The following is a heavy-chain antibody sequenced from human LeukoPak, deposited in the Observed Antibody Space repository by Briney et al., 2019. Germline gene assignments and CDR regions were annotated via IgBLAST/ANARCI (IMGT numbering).Heavy chain of an antibody. D-gene: IGHD3-22*01. CDR3: ASCDSSGCHFDY. CDR2: IIPIFGTA. CDR1: GGTFSSYA. J-gene: IGHJ4*02. V-gene: IGHV1-69*13. Sequence: ASVKVSCKASGGTFSSYAISWVRQAPGQGLEWMGGIIPIFGTANYAQKFQGRVTITADESTSTAYMELSSLRSEDTAVCYCASCDSSGCHFDYWGQGTLVTVSS.